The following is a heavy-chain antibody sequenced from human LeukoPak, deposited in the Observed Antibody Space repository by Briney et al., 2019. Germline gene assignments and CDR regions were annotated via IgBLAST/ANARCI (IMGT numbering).Heavy chain of an antibody. J-gene: IGHJ6*02. CDR3: AKDQAYDYVWGSYREPDNYYYGMDV. Sequence: GGSLRLSCAASGFTFSSYGMHWVRQAPGKGLEWVAVISYNGSNKYYADSVKGRFTISRDNSKNTLYLQMNSLRAEDTAVYYCAKDQAYDYVWGSYREPDNYYYGMDVWGQGTTVTVSS. V-gene: IGHV3-30*18. D-gene: IGHD3-16*02. CDR1: GFTFSSYG. CDR2: ISYNGSNK.